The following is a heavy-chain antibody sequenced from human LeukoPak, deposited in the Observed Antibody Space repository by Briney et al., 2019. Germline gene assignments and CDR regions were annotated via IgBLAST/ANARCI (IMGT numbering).Heavy chain of an antibody. D-gene: IGHD3-9*01. CDR2: INPSIGDS. Sequence: ASVKVSCKASGYTFTGYYIHWVRQARGQGLEWMGRINPSIGDSNYAQKFQGRVTMTRDTSMKTVYMELSGLTSDDTAVYYCARSLLRYFVRPLLNPDFWGQGTLVTVSS. J-gene: IGHJ4*02. V-gene: IGHV1-2*06. CDR1: GYTFTGYY. CDR3: ARSLLRYFVRPLLNPDF.